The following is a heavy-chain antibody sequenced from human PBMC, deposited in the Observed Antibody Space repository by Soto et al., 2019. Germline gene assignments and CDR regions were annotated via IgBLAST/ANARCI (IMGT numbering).Heavy chain of an antibody. D-gene: IGHD1-26*01. CDR2: IYSGGST. CDR1: GFSVRTNY. V-gene: IGHV3-53*01. J-gene: IGHJ6*02. CDR3: AREGEGAPPRYYYGMDV. Sequence: EEQLVESGGGLIQPGGSLRLSCAASGFSVRTNYMSWVRQVPGKGLEWVSLIYSGGSTHYTDSVRGRVTITRDSYKNTVYLQMDSLRVEDTAVYYCAREGEGAPPRYYYGMDVWGQGTTVTVS.